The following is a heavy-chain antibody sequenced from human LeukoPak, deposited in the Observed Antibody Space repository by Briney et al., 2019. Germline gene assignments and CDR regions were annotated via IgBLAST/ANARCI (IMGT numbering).Heavy chain of an antibody. CDR1: GFTFSSYA. D-gene: IGHD6-13*01. CDR2: ISYDGSNK. Sequence: PGGSLRLTCAASGFTFSSYAMHWVRQAPGKGLEWVAVISYDGSNKYYADSVKGRFTISRDNSKNTLYLQMNSLRAEDTAVYYCASEVGYSTLGYFDYWGQGTLVTVSS. CDR3: ASEVGYSTLGYFDY. V-gene: IGHV3-30-3*01. J-gene: IGHJ4*02.